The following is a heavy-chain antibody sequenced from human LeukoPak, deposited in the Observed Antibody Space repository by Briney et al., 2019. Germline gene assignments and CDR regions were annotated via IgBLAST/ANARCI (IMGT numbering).Heavy chain of an antibody. CDR2: IYYSGST. D-gene: IGHD3-9*01. J-gene: IGHJ5*02. CDR1: GGSISSSSYY. CDR3: AREGYFDWLHTLYNWFDP. V-gene: IGHV4-39*07. Sequence: SETLSFTCTVSGGSISSSSYYWGWIRQPPGKGLEWIGSIYYSGSTYYNPSLKSRVTISVDTSKNQFSLKLSSVTAADTAVYYCAREGYFDWLHTLYNWFDPWGQGTLVTVSS.